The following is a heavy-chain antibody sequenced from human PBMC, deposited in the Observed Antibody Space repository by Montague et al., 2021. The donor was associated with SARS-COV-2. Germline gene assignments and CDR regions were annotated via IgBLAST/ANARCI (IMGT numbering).Heavy chain of an antibody. V-gene: IGHV1-18*01. CDR2: ISTYDYKT. D-gene: IGHD2-15*01. CDR3: ARDWYCRGGRCHNTFDI. Sequence: SVKVSCKASGYIFSSYSISWVRQAPGQGLEWMGWISTYDYKTNYAQMVQGRVTATTDTSTSTVYMELRSLRSDDTAVYYCARDWYCRGGRCHNTFDIWGQGTLVTVSS. J-gene: IGHJ3*02. CDR1: GYIFSSYS.